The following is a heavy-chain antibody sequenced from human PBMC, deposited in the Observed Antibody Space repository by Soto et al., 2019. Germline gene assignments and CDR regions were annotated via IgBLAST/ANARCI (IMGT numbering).Heavy chain of an antibody. V-gene: IGHV3-30*18. D-gene: IGHD6-13*01. CDR3: AKGAGIAAAGPEATPPDDY. CDR1: GFTFSSYG. Sequence: GGSLRLSCAASGFTFSSYGMHWVRQAPGKGLEWVAVISYDGSNKYYADSVKGRFTISRDNSKNTLYLQMNSLRAEDTAVYYCAKGAGIAAAGPEATPPDDYWGQGTLVTVSS. CDR2: ISYDGSNK. J-gene: IGHJ4*02.